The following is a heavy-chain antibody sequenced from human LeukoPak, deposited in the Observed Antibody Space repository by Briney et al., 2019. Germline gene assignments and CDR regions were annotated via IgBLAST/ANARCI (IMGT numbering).Heavy chain of an antibody. D-gene: IGHD2-8*01. CDR2: ISYDGSNK. Sequence: GGSLRLSCAASGFTFSSYGIHWVRQAPGKGLEWVTFISYDGSNKYHADSVKGRFTISRDNSNNTLYLQMNSLRAEDTAVYYCAKDPDCTSGVCYTFFDYWGQGTLVTVSS. CDR1: GFTFSSYG. V-gene: IGHV3-30*02. J-gene: IGHJ4*02. CDR3: AKDPDCTSGVCYTFFDY.